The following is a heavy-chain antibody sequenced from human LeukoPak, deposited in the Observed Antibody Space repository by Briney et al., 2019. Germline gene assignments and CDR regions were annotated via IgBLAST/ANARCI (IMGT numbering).Heavy chain of an antibody. CDR2: IYCSGST. J-gene: IGHJ4*02. CDR3: ARLGYCSGGSCYYPRD. V-gene: IGHV4-59*08. D-gene: IGHD2-15*01. Sequence: TPSETLSLTCTVSGGSISSYYWSWIRQPPGKGLEWIGYIYCSGSTNYNPSLKSRVTISVDTSKNQFSLKLSSVTAADTAVYYCARLGYCSGGSCYYPRDWGQGTLVTVSS. CDR1: GGSISSYY.